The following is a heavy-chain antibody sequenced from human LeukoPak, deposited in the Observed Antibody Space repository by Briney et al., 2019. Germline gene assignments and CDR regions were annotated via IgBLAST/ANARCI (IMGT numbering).Heavy chain of an antibody. CDR1: GFTFSDNY. J-gene: IGHJ4*02. Sequence: KSGGSLRLSCAASGFTFSDNYMSWIRQTPGKGLEWVSYISSSGSTIYYADSVKGRFTISRDNAKSSLYLQMNSLRAEDTAVYYCARLRGWPNIIDYWGQGTLVTVSS. CDR3: ARLRGWPNIIDY. V-gene: IGHV3-11*01. CDR2: ISSSGSTI. D-gene: IGHD6-19*01.